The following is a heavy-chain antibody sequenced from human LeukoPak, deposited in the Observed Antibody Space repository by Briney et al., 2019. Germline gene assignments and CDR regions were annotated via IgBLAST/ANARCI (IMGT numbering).Heavy chain of an antibody. CDR1: GFTFSNYW. CDR2: IKSDRSST. Sequence: PGGSLRLSCAASGFTFSNYWMHWVRQAPGKGLVWVSRIKSDRSSTTYADSVKGRFTISRDNAKNTLYLQMKSLRAEDTAVYYCARVTHYYASGSLVVYYFDYWGQGTLVTVSS. J-gene: IGHJ4*02. V-gene: IGHV3-74*01. CDR3: ARVTHYYASGSLVVYYFDY. D-gene: IGHD3-10*01.